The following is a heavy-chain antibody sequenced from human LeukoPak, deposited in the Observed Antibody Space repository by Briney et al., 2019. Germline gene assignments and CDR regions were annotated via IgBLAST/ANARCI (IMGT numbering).Heavy chain of an antibody. CDR2: IYTSGST. Sequence: PSETLSLTCTVSGNSISSGDNYWSWIRQPAGKGLERIGRIYTSGSTNYNPSLKSRVTISVDTSKNQFYLKLSSVTAADTAVYYCARAVGSFDWLPLFDYWGQGTLVTVSS. CDR3: ARAVGSFDWLPLFDY. J-gene: IGHJ4*02. CDR1: GNSISSGDNY. V-gene: IGHV4-61*02. D-gene: IGHD3-9*01.